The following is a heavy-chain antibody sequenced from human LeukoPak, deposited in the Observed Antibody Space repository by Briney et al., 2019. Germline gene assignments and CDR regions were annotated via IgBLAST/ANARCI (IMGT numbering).Heavy chain of an antibody. CDR2: ISSSSSTI. CDR1: GFTFSSYS. D-gene: IGHD3-16*01. J-gene: IGHJ6*02. CDR3: ARSPGGGYYYYGMDV. V-gene: IGHV3-48*04. Sequence: QSGGSLRLSCAASGFTFSSYSMNWVRQDPGKGLEWVSYISSSSSTIYYADSVKGRFTISRDNAKNSLYLQMNSLRAEDTAVYYCARSPGGGYYYYGMDVWGQGTTVTVSS.